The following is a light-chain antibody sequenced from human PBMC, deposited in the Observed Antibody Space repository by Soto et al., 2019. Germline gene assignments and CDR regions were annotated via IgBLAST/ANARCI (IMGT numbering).Light chain of an antibody. Sequence: DIQMAQSPSSLSASVGDRVTITCQASQDISRYLNWYQQKPGKAPKVLIYAASSFQSGVPSRFSGSASGTDFTLTISRLEPEDFALYYCHQYGHSPVTFGGGTKWIS. CDR1: QDISRY. CDR3: HQYGHSPVT. J-gene: IGKJ4*01. V-gene: IGKV1-39*01. CDR2: AAS.